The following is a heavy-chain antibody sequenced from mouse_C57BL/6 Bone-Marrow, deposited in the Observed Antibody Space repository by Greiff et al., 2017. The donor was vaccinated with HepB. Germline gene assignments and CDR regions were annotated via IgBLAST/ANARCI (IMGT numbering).Heavy chain of an antibody. CDR3: ARDSFPADY. CDR2: ISDGGSYT. J-gene: IGHJ2*01. Sequence: DVKLVESGGGLVKPGGSLKLSCAASGFTFSSYAMSWVRQTPEKRLEWVATISDGGSYTYYPDNVKGRFTISRDNAKNNLYLQMSHLKSEDTAMYYCARDSFPADYWGQGTTLTVSS. CDR1: GFTFSSYA. V-gene: IGHV5-4*01.